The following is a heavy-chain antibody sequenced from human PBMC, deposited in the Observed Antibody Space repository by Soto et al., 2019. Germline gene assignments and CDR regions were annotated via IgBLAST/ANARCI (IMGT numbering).Heavy chain of an antibody. CDR2: INEDGSEK. J-gene: IGHJ4*02. CDR1: GFSFSNYY. CDR3: AKWGGAGRDY. D-gene: IGHD1-26*01. V-gene: IGHV3-7*01. Sequence: PGGSLRLSCAASGFSFSNYYMSWVRQAQGKGLEWVANINEDGSEKYYVDSVKGRFTVSRDNAKNSLYLQMNILRAEDTALYYCAKWGGAGRDYSGQGTLVTVSS.